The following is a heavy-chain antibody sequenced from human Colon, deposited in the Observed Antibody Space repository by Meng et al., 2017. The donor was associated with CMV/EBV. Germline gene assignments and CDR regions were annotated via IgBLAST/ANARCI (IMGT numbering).Heavy chain of an antibody. CDR2: ISSSGTTI. D-gene: IGHD3-22*01. J-gene: IGHJ4*02. CDR3: ASGVNYYDRSSH. CDR1: EFRFNDYY. Sequence: QVQLVESGGGLVKPVGSLRLCCAASEFRFNDYYMNWIRQAPGKGLEWVSYISSSGTTIYYADSVKGRFTISRDNAKNSLYLQMNSLRAEDTAVYYCASGVNYYDRSSHWGQGTLVTVSS. V-gene: IGHV3-11*01.